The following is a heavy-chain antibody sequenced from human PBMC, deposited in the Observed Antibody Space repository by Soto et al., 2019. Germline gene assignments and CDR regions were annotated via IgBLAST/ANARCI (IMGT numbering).Heavy chain of an antibody. CDR1: GFIFSSRA. V-gene: IGHV3-23*01. J-gene: IGHJ5*02. D-gene: IGHD2-2*01. Sequence: GGSLRLSCAASGFIFSSRALSWVRQAPGKGLEWVSTLXGSGDXTYYADSVXXXFTISRDNSKNTVYLHMNSLXAGXXAXXXXXXXXXXXPAARRLNWFDPWGQGTLVTVSS. CDR2: LXGSGDXT. CDR3: XXXXXXXPAARRLNWFDP.